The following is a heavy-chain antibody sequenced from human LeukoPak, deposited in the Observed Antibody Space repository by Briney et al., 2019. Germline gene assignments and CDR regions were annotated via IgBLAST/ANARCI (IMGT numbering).Heavy chain of an antibody. CDR2: IYYSGST. V-gene: IGHV4-39*07. Sequence: SETLSLTCTVSGGSISSSSYYWGWIRQPPGKGLEWIGSIYYSGSTYYNPSLKSRVTMSVDTSKNQFSLNLTSMTAADTAVYYCARGSATFGLIGLFDYWGQGTLVTVSS. D-gene: IGHD3/OR15-3a*01. J-gene: IGHJ4*02. CDR3: ARGSATFGLIGLFDY. CDR1: GGSISSSSYY.